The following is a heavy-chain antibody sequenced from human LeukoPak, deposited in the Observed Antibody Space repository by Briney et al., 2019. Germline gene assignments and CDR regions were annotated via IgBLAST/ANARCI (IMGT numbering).Heavy chain of an antibody. J-gene: IGHJ4*02. Sequence: SETLSLTCTVSGGSISSSSYYWSWIRQPPGKGLEWIGYIYYSGSTNYNPSLKSRVTISVDTSKNQFSLKLSSVTAADTAVYYCARGLTAISLYFDYWGQGTLVTVSS. CDR2: IYYSGST. D-gene: IGHD2-21*02. CDR3: ARGLTAISLYFDY. V-gene: IGHV4-61*01. CDR1: GGSISSSSYY.